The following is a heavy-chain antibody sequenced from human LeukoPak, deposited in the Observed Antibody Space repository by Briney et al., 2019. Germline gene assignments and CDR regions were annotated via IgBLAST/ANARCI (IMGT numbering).Heavy chain of an antibody. CDR1: GYTFTSYY. V-gene: IGHV1-46*01. Sequence: ASVKVSCKASGYTFTSYYMHWVRQAPGQGLEWMGIINPSGGSTSYAQKFQGRVTMTRDMSTSTVYMELSSLRSEDTAVYYCARRNFGEYCTNGVCYYFDYWGQGTLVTVSS. J-gene: IGHJ4*02. CDR2: INPSGGST. D-gene: IGHD2-8*01. CDR3: ARRNFGEYCTNGVCYYFDY.